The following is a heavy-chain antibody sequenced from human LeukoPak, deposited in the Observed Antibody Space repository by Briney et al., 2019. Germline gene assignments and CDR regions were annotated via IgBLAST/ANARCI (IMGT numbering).Heavy chain of an antibody. V-gene: IGHV4-34*01. Sequence: PSETLSLTCAVYGESLSNYYWSWIRQPPGKGLEWIGEINHYGSTNYNPSLKSRITISVDTSKNQFSLKLSSVTAADTAVYYCARGKNTYYYYMDVWGKGTTVTVSS. CDR2: INHYGST. CDR3: ARGKNTYYYYMDV. J-gene: IGHJ6*03. CDR1: GESLSNYY.